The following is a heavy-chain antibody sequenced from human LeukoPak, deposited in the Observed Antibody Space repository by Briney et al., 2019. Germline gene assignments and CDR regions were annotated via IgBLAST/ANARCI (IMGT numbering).Heavy chain of an antibody. Sequence: ASVEVSCKASGYTFSGYYMHWVRQAPGQGLEWMGWINPNSGGTNYAQKFQGRVTMTRDTSISTAYMELSRLRSDDTAVYYCARSLFWSATADYWGQGTLVTVSS. J-gene: IGHJ4*02. D-gene: IGHD3-3*01. CDR1: GYTFSGYY. V-gene: IGHV1-2*02. CDR2: INPNSGGT. CDR3: ARSLFWSATADY.